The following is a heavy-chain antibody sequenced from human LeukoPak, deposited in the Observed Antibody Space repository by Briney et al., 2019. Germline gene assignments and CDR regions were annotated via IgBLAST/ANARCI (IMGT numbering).Heavy chain of an antibody. J-gene: IGHJ3*02. CDR3: PKGTAVAGGGGSAFDI. CDR1: GFTFSSYA. CDR2: ISGSGGST. V-gene: IGHV3-23*01. D-gene: IGHD6-19*01. Sequence: SGVSLRLSYGASGFTFSSYAMSWVRQAPGKGLEWVSAISGSGGSTYYADSVKGRITISGDNTKNTLYLQRNSRTAEDTAVYYCPKGTAVAGGGGSAFDIWGQGTMVTVSS.